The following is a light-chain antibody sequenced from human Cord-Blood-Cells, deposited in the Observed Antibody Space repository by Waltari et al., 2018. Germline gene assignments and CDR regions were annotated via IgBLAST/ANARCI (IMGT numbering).Light chain of an antibody. J-gene: IGKJ3*01. CDR1: QSVLYSSTNKNY. Sequence: DIVMTQSPDSLAVSLGERATINCKSSQSVLYSSTNKNYLAWYHQKPGQPPKLLIYWASTRESGVPDRVSGSGSGTDFTRTISSLQAEDVAVYYCQQYYSTPFTFGPGTKVDIK. CDR3: QQYYSTPFT. CDR2: WAS. V-gene: IGKV4-1*01.